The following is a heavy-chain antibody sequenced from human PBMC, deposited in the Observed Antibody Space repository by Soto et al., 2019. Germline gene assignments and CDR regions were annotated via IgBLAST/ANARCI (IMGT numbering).Heavy chain of an antibody. D-gene: IGHD3-22*01. V-gene: IGHV6-1*01. Sequence: SQTLSLTCAISGDSVSSNSAAWNWIRQSPSRGLEWLGRTYYRSKWYNDYAVSVKSRITINPDTSKNQFSLQLNSVTPEDTAVYYCARARVGDYYDSSGYPSLGCFDPWGQGTLVTVSS. CDR2: TYYRSKWYN. J-gene: IGHJ5*02. CDR3: ARARVGDYYDSSGYPSLGCFDP. CDR1: GDSVSSNSAA.